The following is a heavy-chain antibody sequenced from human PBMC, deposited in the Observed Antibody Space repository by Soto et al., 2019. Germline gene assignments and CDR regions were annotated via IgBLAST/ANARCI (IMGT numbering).Heavy chain of an antibody. CDR2: ISSSSSYT. Sequence: GGSLRLSCAASGFTFSSYSMNWVRQAPGKGLEWVSSISSSSSYTYYADSVKGRFTISRGNAKNSLYLQMNSLRAEDTAVYYCAIDSVYYYDSSGYYFDYWGQGTLVTVSS. V-gene: IGHV3-21*01. D-gene: IGHD3-22*01. J-gene: IGHJ4*02. CDR3: AIDSVYYYDSSGYYFDY. CDR1: GFTFSSYS.